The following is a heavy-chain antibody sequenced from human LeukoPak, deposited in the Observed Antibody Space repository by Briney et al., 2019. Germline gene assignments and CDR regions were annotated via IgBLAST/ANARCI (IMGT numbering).Heavy chain of an antibody. V-gene: IGHV1-2*02. D-gene: IGHD6-13*01. CDR3: ARVANSGSYPHFEY. CDR2: INPNSGGT. CDR1: GYTFTGYY. J-gene: IGHJ4*02. Sequence: GASVKVSCKASGYTFTGYYMHWVRQAPGQGLEWMGWINPNSGGTNYAQKLQGRVTMTRDTSISTAYMELSRLRSDDTAVYYCARVANSGSYPHFEYWGQGTLVTVSS.